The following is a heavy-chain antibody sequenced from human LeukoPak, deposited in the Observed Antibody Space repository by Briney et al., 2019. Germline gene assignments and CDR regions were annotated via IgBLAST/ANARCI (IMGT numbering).Heavy chain of an antibody. CDR1: GFTFSSYA. Sequence: GGSLRLSCAASGFTFSSYAMSWVRQAPGKGLKWVSAISGSGGSTYYADSVKGRFTISRDNSKNTLYLQMNSLRAEDTAVYYCAKYRPVNYYGSGSYPDYWGQGTLVTVSS. D-gene: IGHD3-10*01. CDR2: ISGSGGST. V-gene: IGHV3-23*01. J-gene: IGHJ4*02. CDR3: AKYRPVNYYGSGSYPDY.